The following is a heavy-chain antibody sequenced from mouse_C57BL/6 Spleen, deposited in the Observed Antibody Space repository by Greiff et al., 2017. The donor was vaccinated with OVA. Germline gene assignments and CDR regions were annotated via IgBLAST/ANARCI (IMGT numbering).Heavy chain of an antibody. J-gene: IGHJ3*01. Sequence: EVKLVESGGDLVKPGGSLKLSCAASGFTFSSYGMSWVRQTPDKRLEWVATISSGGSYTYYPDSVKGRFTISRDNAKNTLYLQMSSLKSEDTAMYYCARHGITTVVATDWFAYWGQGTLVTVSA. D-gene: IGHD1-1*01. CDR3: ARHGITTVVATDWFAY. CDR1: GFTFSSYG. V-gene: IGHV5-6*01. CDR2: ISSGGSYT.